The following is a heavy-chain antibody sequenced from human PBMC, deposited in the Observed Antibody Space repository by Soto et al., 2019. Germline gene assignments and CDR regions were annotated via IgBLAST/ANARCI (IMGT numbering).Heavy chain of an antibody. J-gene: IGHJ4*02. CDR1: GFTFSSYW. V-gene: IGHV3-74*03. CDR2: IKTDGTVT. Sequence: GGSLRLSCAASGFTFSSYWMHWVRQDAGKGLLWVSSIKTDGTVTQYVDSVKGRFTVSRDNAKNTLYLQMNSLRAEDTAVYYCAKDLSWGQCDYWGQGALVTVSS. CDR3: AKDLSWGQCDY. D-gene: IGHD3-16*01.